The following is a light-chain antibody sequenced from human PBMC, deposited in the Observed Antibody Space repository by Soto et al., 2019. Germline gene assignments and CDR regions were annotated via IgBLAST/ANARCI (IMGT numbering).Light chain of an antibody. CDR3: LQDYNYPCT. Sequence: AIQLTQSPSSLSASVGDRVTITCRASQDIRNNLGWYQQKPGKAPKLLIYAASSLQSGVPSRFSDSGSGTDFTLTITSLQTEDFATYYCLQDYNYPCTLGQGTKVDIK. J-gene: IGKJ1*01. CDR1: QDIRNN. CDR2: AAS. V-gene: IGKV1-6*01.